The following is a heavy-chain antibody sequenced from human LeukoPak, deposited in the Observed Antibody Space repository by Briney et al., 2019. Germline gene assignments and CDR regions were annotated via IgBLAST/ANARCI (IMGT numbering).Heavy chain of an antibody. Sequence: ASVKVSCKVSGYTLTELSMHWVRQAPGKGLEWMGGFDPEDGETIYAQKFQGRVTMTEDTSTGTAYMELSSLRSEDTAVYYCATGVGYDFWSGFTSLDYWGQGTLVTVSS. D-gene: IGHD3-3*01. CDR3: ATGVGYDFWSGFTSLDY. CDR2: FDPEDGET. V-gene: IGHV1-24*01. CDR1: GYTLTELS. J-gene: IGHJ4*02.